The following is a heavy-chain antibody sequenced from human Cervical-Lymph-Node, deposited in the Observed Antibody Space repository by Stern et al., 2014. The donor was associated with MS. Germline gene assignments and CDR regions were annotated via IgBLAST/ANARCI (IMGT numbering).Heavy chain of an antibody. CDR2: INPSSGGS. CDR1: GYTFTGYH. J-gene: IGHJ6*02. CDR3: ARDRANYDNSEDV. V-gene: IGHV1-2*02. D-gene: IGHD3-9*01. Sequence: QMQLVQSGAEVKKPGASVKVSCKASGYTFTGYHLNWVRQAPGPGLEWMGWINPSSGGSNSAQKFQGRLSMTRDTSANTAYMELNRLTSDDTAVYYCARDRANYDNSEDVWGQGTTVTVSS.